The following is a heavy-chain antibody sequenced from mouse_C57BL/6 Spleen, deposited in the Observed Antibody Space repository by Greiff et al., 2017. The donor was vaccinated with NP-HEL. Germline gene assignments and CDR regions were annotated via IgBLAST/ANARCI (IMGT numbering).Heavy chain of an antibody. CDR2: IDPSDSYT. Sequence: QVQLQQPGAELVKPGASVKLSCKASGYTFTSYWMQWVKQRPGQGLEWIGEIDPSDSYTNYNQKFKGKATLTVDTSSSTAYMQLSSLTSEDSAVYYCARSGFITTVYFDYWGQGTTLTVSS. V-gene: IGHV1-50*01. CDR1: GYTFTSYW. J-gene: IGHJ2*01. D-gene: IGHD1-1*01. CDR3: ARSGFITTVYFDY.